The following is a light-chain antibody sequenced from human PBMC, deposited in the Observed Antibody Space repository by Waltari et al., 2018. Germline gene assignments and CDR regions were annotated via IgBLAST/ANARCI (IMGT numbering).Light chain of an antibody. J-gene: IGKJ5*01. Sequence: DIQVTQSPSSLSASVGDRVPITCQASQDISNYLNWYQQKPGKAPKLLIYATSHLQTGVPSRFSGSGGGTDFTFTISSLQPEDIATYYCQQYENFPVTFGQGTRLEIK. CDR1: QDISNY. CDR2: ATS. CDR3: QQYENFPVT. V-gene: IGKV1-33*01.